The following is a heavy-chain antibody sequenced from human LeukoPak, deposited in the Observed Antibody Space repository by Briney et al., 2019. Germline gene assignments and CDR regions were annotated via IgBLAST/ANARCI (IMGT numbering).Heavy chain of an antibody. V-gene: IGHV4-38-2*02. J-gene: IGHJ5*02. CDR1: GGSISSGYY. D-gene: IGHD2-2*01. CDR3: ARAAVPAALNWFDP. Sequence: ASQTLSLTCTVSGGSISSGYYWGWIRQPPGKGLEWIGSIYHSGSTYYNPSLKSRVTISVDTSKNQFSLKLSSVTAADTAVYYCARAAVPAALNWFDPWGQGTLVTVSS. CDR2: IYHSGST.